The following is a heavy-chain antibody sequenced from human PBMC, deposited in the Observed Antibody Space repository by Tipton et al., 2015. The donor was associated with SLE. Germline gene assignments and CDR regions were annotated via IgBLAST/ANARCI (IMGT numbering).Heavy chain of an antibody. D-gene: IGHD6-13*01. CDR2: IYYSGST. CDR1: GGSISSYY. CDR3: ARQGQQLVRPYYYGMDV. V-gene: IGHV4-59*08. J-gene: IGHJ6*02. Sequence: TLSLTCTVSGGSISSYYWSWIRQPPGKGLEWIGYIYYSGSTNYNPSLKSRVTISVDTSKNQFSLKLSSVTVADTAVYYCARQGQQLVRPYYYGMDVWGQGTTVTVSS.